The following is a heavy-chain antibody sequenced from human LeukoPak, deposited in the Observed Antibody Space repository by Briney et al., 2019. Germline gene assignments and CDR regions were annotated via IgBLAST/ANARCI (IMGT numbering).Heavy chain of an antibody. CDR3: AKDSLLSRFQVLNDDFDY. J-gene: IGHJ4*02. CDR1: GYTFTSYY. V-gene: IGHV1-46*01. D-gene: IGHD4/OR15-4a*01. CDR2: INPSGGST. Sequence: ASVKVSCKASGYTFTSYYMNWVRQAPGQGLEWMGIINPSGGSTSYAQKFQGRVTMTRDTSTSTVYMELSSLRSEDTAVYYCAKDSLLSRFQVLNDDFDYGGQGTLVIVSS.